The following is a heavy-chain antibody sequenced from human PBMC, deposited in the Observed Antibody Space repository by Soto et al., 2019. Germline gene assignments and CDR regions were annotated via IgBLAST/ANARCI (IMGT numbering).Heavy chain of an antibody. V-gene: IGHV1-18*01. Sequence: QVQLVQSGAEVKKPGASVKVSCKASGYTFTSYGISWVRQAPGQGLEWMGWISAYNGNRNYAQKLQGTDTMTTDTSTSTAYMELRRLRSDDTAVYDWASDSPPVGYWGQGTLVTVSS. CDR2: ISAYNGNR. J-gene: IGHJ4*02. CDR3: ASDSPPVGY. CDR1: GYTFTSYG.